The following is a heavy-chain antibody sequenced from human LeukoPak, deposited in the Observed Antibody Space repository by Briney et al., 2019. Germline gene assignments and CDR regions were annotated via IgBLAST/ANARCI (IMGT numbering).Heavy chain of an antibody. Sequence: SETLSLTCTVSGGSISSYYWSWIRQPPGKGLEWIGYIYYSGSTNYNPSLKSRVTISVDTSKNQFSLKLSSVTAADAAVYYCARVYCSGGSCYRKTFYAFDIWGQGTMVTVSS. J-gene: IGHJ3*02. V-gene: IGHV4-59*01. CDR3: ARVYCSGGSCYRKTFYAFDI. CDR1: GGSISSYY. D-gene: IGHD2-15*01. CDR2: IYYSGST.